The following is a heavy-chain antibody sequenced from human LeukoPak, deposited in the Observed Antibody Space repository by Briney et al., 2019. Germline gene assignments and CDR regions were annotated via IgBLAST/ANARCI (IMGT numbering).Heavy chain of an antibody. CDR2: MNPSDHT. V-gene: IGHV1-8*02. J-gene: IGHJ3*02. CDR3: ARYIHLSGFDI. D-gene: IGHD5-18*01. CDR1: GSTSPD. Sequence: ASVKVSCKASGSTSPDINWVRQATGKGLEWLGRMNPSDHTGYAQKFQGRVSMTRDTSSNTAYMELRGLRSEDTAVYYCARYIHLSGFDIWGQGTMVTVSS.